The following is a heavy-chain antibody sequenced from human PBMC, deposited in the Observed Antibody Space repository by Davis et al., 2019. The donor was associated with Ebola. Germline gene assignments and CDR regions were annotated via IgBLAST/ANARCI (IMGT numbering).Heavy chain of an antibody. Sequence: SDTLSLTCTVSGGSISSYYWSWIRQPPGKGLEWIGYIYYSGSTNYNPSLKSRVTISVDTSKNQFSLKLSSVTAADTAVYYCARSSLLYSNYVGFDPWGQGTLVTVSS. J-gene: IGHJ5*02. CDR1: GGSISSYY. CDR2: IYYSGST. D-gene: IGHD4-11*01. V-gene: IGHV4-59*08. CDR3: ARSSLLYSNYVGFDP.